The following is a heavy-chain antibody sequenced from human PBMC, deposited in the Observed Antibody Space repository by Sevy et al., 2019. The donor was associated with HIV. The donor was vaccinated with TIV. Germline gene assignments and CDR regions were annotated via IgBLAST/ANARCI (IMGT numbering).Heavy chain of an antibody. J-gene: IGHJ6*03. V-gene: IGHV4-59*01. D-gene: IGHD1-26*01. Sequence: SETLSLTCTVSGGSISSYYWSWIRQPPGKGLEWIGYIYYSGSTNYNPSLKSRVTISVDTSKNQFTLKLSSVTAADTAVYYCARGGPTPGYYCYMDVWGKGTTVTVSS. CDR2: IYYSGST. CDR1: GGSISSYY. CDR3: ARGGPTPGYYCYMDV.